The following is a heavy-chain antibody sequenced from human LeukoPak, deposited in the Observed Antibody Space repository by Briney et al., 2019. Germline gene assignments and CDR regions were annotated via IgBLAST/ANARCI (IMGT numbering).Heavy chain of an antibody. CDR3: ARLLLSVGNYWYFDL. D-gene: IGHD1-26*01. V-gene: IGHV4-59*08. J-gene: IGHJ2*01. Sequence: SETLSLTCTVSGGSSNISYWSWIRQPPGKGLEWIGYIYYRGSTNYKPSLKSRVTISVDTSKNQYSLKLSSVTAADTAVYYCARLLLSVGNYWYFDLWGRGTLVTVSS. CDR1: GGSSNISY. CDR2: IYYRGST.